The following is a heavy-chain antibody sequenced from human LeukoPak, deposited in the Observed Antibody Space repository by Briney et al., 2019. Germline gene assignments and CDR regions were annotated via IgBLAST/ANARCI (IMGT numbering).Heavy chain of an antibody. V-gene: IGHV4-4*07. CDR2: IYTSGST. D-gene: IGHD3-16*01. J-gene: IGHJ4*02. Sequence: SETLSLTCTVSGGSISSYYWSWIRHPAGKGLEWIGRIYTSGSTNYSPSLKSRVTMSVDTSKNQFSLKLSSVTAADTAVYYCARDGDLGIFDYWGQGTLVTVSS. CDR1: GGSISSYY. CDR3: ARDGDLGIFDY.